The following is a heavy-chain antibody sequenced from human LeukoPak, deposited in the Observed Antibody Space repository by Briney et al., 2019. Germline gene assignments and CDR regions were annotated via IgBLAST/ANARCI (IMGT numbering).Heavy chain of an antibody. J-gene: IGHJ5*02. Sequence: GESLKISCKGSGYSFTSYWIGCVRQMPGKGLEWMGIIYPGDSDTRYSPSFQGQVTISADKSISTAYLQWSSLKASDTAMYYCARVLGYCSSTSCLNWFDPWGQGTLVTVSS. V-gene: IGHV5-51*01. D-gene: IGHD2-2*01. CDR3: ARVLGYCSSTSCLNWFDP. CDR1: GYSFTSYW. CDR2: IYPGDSDT.